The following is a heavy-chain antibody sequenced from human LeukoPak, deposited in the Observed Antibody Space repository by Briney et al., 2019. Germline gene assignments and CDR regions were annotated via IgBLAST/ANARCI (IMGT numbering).Heavy chain of an antibody. Sequence: GGSLRVSCAASGFTVSTSYMNWVRQAPGKGLEWVSIIYSGGSAYYADSVKRRFTISKDNSKNTLYLQMNSLRAEDTAVYYSARDNAVMYYFDYWRQGALRTVSS. CDR1: GFTVSTSY. CDR2: IYSGGSA. V-gene: IGHV3-66*01. CDR3: ARDNAVMYYFDY. J-gene: IGHJ4*02. D-gene: IGHD2-8*01.